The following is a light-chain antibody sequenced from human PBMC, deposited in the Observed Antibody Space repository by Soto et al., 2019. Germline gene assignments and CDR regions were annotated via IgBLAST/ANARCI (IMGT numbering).Light chain of an antibody. Sequence: DIQMTQSPSSLSASVGDRVTITCRASQSICSYLNWYQQKPGKAPKLLIYAASSLQSGVPSRCSGSGSGTDFTLTISSLQPEDFATYYCQQSYSTPLTFGGGTKVEIK. J-gene: IGKJ4*01. CDR1: QSICSY. CDR2: AAS. CDR3: QQSYSTPLT. V-gene: IGKV1-39*01.